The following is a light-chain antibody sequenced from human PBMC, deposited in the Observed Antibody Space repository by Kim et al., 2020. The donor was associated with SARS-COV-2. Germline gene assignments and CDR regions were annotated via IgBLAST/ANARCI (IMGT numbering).Light chain of an antibody. J-gene: IGKJ1*01. Sequence: EIVLTQSPATRSLSPGERATLSCRASQSVSSYLAWYQQKPGQAPRLLIYDASNRATGIPARFSGSGSGTDFTLTISSLEPEDFAVYYCQQRSNWPLRTFGQGTKVDIK. V-gene: IGKV3-11*01. CDR3: QQRSNWPLRT. CDR1: QSVSSY. CDR2: DAS.